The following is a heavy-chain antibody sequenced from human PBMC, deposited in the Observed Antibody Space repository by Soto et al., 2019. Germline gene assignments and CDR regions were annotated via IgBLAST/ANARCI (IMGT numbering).Heavy chain of an antibody. CDR2: ITTAGDT. V-gene: IGHV3-13*01. Sequence: GGSLRLSCAASGFTFINYDMHWVRQVTGKGLEWVSGITTAGDTYYPGSVKGRFTISREKAKNSLYLQMNSLSAGDTAVYYCARELHGGSYGMDVWGQGTTVTVSS. CDR1: GFTFINYD. CDR3: ARELHGGSYGMDV. J-gene: IGHJ6*02.